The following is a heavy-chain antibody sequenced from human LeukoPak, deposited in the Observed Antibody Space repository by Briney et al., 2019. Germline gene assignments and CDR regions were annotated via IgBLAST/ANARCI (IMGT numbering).Heavy chain of an antibody. CDR1: LFTSFSYA. D-gene: IGHD5-12*01. CDR2: ISYDGRNK. V-gene: IGHV3-30*01. Sequence: PGGALRLSCAASLFTSFSYAIQWVREALGKGGGCGAVISYDGRNKYYADSVKGRFTISRDNSKTTLYLPMNSLRAEDTAVYYCARDLNYSGYETGYWGQGTLVTVSS. CDR3: ARDLNYSGYETGY. J-gene: IGHJ4*02.